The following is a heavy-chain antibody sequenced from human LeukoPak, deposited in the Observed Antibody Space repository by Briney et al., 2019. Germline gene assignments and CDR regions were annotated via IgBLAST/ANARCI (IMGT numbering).Heavy chain of an antibody. V-gene: IGHV1-18*01. CDR3: ARDLDTIFERRSSNWFDP. CDR1: GYTFTSYG. Sequence: ASVKVSCKASGYTFTSYGISWVRQAPGQGLEWMGWISAYNGNTNYAQKLQGRVTMTTDTSTSTAYMELRSLRSDDTAVYYCARDLDTIFERRSSNWFDPWGQGTLVTVSS. CDR2: ISAYNGNT. J-gene: IGHJ5*02. D-gene: IGHD3-3*01.